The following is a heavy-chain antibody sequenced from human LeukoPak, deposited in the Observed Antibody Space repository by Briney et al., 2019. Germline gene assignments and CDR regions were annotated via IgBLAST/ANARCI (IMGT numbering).Heavy chain of an antibody. V-gene: IGHV4-34*01. CDR1: GGSFSGYY. Sequence: SETLSLTCAVYGGSFSGYYWGWIRQPPGKGLEWIGEINHSGSTNYNPSLKSRVTISVDTSKNQFSLKLSSVTAADTAVYYCARGLAHYCSSTSCRGFDPWGQGTLVTVSS. D-gene: IGHD2-2*01. CDR3: ARGLAHYCSSTSCRGFDP. CDR2: INHSGST. J-gene: IGHJ5*02.